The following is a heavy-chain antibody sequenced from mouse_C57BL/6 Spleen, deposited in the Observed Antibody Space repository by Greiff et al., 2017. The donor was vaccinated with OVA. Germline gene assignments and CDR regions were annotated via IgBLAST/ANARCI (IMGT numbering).Heavy chain of an antibody. J-gene: IGHJ1*03. CDR2: IYPSDSET. Sequence: QVQLQQPGAELVRPGSSVKLSCKASGYTFTSYWMDWVKQRPGQGLEWIGNIYPSDSETHYNQKFKDKATLTVDKSSSTAYMQLSSLTSEDSAVYYCARDDYGGYFDVWGTGTTVTVSS. CDR1: GYTFTSYW. CDR3: ARDDYGGYFDV. D-gene: IGHD2-4*01. V-gene: IGHV1-61*01.